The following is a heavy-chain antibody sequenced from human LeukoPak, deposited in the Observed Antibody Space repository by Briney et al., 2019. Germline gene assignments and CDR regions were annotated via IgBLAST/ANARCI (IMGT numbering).Heavy chain of an antibody. CDR1: RGSNLCNF. J-gene: IGHJ6*02. Sequence: PSETLSLTCLGSRGSNLCNFWHWLRQPAGKGLEWIGRINTSGSTNYNPSLKSRVTMSLDSSKNQFSLRLNSVTAADSGNYYWARGTYGMDVWGQGTTVTVSS. CDR3: ARGTYGMDV. V-gene: IGHV4-4*07. CDR2: INTSGST.